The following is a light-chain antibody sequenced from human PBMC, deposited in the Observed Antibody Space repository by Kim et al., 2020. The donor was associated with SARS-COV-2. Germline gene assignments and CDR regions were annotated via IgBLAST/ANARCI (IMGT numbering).Light chain of an antibody. V-gene: IGLV1-40*01. CDR1: SSNIGAGYD. Sequence: RVTISCTGSSSNIGAGYDVHWYQQLPGTAPKLLIYGNSNRPSGVPDRFSGSKSGTSASLAITGLQAEDEADYYCQSYDSSLSGYDFGTGTKVTVL. CDR3: QSYDSSLSGYD. CDR2: GNS. J-gene: IGLJ1*01.